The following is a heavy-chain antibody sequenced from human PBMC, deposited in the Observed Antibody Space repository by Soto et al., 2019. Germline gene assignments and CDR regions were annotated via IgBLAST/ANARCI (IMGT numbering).Heavy chain of an antibody. J-gene: IGHJ6*02. V-gene: IGHV1-69*06. CDR3: ARGAHPAAGTSYYVCYGRDV. D-gene: IGHD6-13*01. Sequence: SVKVSGKDSGVNFRSYAISWVRQAPGQGLAWMGEIISIFGTANDEREVQDRYTITANKSTSTACRQLSSLRSECTAVYYCARGAHPAAGTSYYVCYGRDVWGQGTTVTVTS. CDR2: IISIFGTA. CDR1: GVNFRSYA.